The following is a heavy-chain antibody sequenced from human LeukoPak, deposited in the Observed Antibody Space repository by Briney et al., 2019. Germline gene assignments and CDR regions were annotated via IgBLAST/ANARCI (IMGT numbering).Heavy chain of an antibody. J-gene: IGHJ4*02. CDR2: ISSSRSYI. D-gene: IGHD2-2*01. CDR3: ARGYEVVVPAAGY. Sequence: AESLRLSCAASGFTFSSYSMNWVRQPPGKGLEWVASISSSRSYIYYADSVKGRFTISRDNAKNSRYLQMNSLRAEDTAVYYCARGYEVVVPAAGYWGQGTLVTVSS. V-gene: IGHV3-21*01. CDR1: GFTFSSYS.